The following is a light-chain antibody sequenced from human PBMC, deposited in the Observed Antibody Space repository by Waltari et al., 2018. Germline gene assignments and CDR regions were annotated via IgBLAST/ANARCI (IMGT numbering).Light chain of an antibody. J-gene: IGKJ1*01. CDR1: EDLNKY. CDR3: HQYYSSPWT. CDR2: ATS. V-gene: IGKV1-39*01. Sequence: DIQMTQSPSSLSASVGDRVTITCRASEDLNKYLNWYQQKPGKAPRLLISATSTLRSGVPSRFSGSSSGTDFSLTISSLQAEDFAIYYCHQYYSSPWTFGQGTKVEI.